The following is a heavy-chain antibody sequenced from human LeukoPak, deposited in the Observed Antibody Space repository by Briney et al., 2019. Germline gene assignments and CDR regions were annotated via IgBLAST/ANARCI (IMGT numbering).Heavy chain of an antibody. CDR3: TRRVMVRGVIGTTNWFDP. Sequence: PGGXLRLSCAASGFTFSGSAMHWVRQASGKGLEWVGRIRSKANSYATAYAASVKGRFTISRDDSKNTAYLQMNSLKTEDTAVYYCTRRVMVRGVIGTTNWFDPWGQGTLVTVSS. J-gene: IGHJ5*02. CDR2: IRSKANSYAT. D-gene: IGHD3-10*01. CDR1: GFTFSGSA. V-gene: IGHV3-73*01.